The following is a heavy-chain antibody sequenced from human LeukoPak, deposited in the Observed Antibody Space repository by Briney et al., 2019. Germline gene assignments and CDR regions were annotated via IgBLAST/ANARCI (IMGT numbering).Heavy chain of an antibody. CDR1: GFTSIPSE. J-gene: IGHJ1*01. D-gene: IGHD2-15*01. Sequence: GGSLRPSCAASGFTSIPSELNWVRQAPGKGLEWISYISHTGSLIYYADSVKGRFTISRDNANNFLCLQMDSLRVEDTGIYYCSSYCSEGTCYGYFHHWGQGTLVSVSS. CDR3: SSYCSEGTCYGYFHH. V-gene: IGHV3-48*03. CDR2: ISHTGSLI.